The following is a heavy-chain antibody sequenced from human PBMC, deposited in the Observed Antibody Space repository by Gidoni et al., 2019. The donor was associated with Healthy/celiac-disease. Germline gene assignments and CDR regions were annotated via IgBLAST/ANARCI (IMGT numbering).Heavy chain of an antibody. CDR3: AKWRLHDYGDYGYYFDY. CDR1: GFTFSSYA. V-gene: IGHV3-23*01. J-gene: IGHJ4*02. Sequence: EVQLLESGGGLVQPGGSLRLSCAASGFTFSSYAMSWVRQAPGKGPEWVSAISGSGSSTYYADSVKGRFTISRDNSKNTLYLQMNSLRAEDTAVYYCAKWRLHDYGDYGYYFDYWGQGTLVTVSS. D-gene: IGHD4-17*01. CDR2: ISGSGSST.